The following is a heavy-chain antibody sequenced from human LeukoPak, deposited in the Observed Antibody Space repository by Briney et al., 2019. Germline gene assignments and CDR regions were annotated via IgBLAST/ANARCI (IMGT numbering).Heavy chain of an antibody. CDR3: AKAVQTYYYDSSAPGGY. Sequence: GGSLRLSCAASGFTFNSYAMSWVRQAPGKGLEWVSDISGSGGSTYYADSVKGRSTISRDNSKNTLYLQMNSLRAEDTAVYYCAKAVQTYYYDSSAPGGYWGQGTLVTVSS. CDR2: ISGSGGST. J-gene: IGHJ4*02. V-gene: IGHV3-23*01. CDR1: GFTFNSYA. D-gene: IGHD3-22*01.